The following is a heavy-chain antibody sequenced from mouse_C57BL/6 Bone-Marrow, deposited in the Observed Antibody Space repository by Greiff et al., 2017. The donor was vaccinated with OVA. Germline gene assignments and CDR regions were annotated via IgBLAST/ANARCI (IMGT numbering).Heavy chain of an antibody. V-gene: IGHV1-50*01. CDR3: ARVRPYYSNDYAMDY. D-gene: IGHD2-5*01. J-gene: IGHJ4*01. CDR1: GYTFTSYW. Sequence: QVQLQQPGAELVKPGASVKLSCKASGYTFTSYWMQWVKQRPGQGLEWIGEIDPSDSYTNYNQKFKGKATLTVDTSSSTAYMQLSSLTSEDSAVYYWARVRPYYSNDYAMDYWGQGTSVTVTS. CDR2: IDPSDSYT.